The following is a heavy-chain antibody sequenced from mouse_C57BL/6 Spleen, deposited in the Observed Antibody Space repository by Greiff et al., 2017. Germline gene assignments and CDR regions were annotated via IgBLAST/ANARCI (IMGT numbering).Heavy chain of an antibody. D-gene: IGHD2-3*01. CDR3: ARDDGYYSAWFAY. J-gene: IGHJ3*01. CDR2: ISDGGSYT. V-gene: IGHV5-4*01. CDR1: GFTFSSYA. Sequence: DVKLVESGGGLVKPGGSLKLSCAASGFTFSSYAMSWVRQTPEKRLEWVATISDGGSYTYSPDNVKGRFTISSDNAKNNLYLQMSHLKSEDTAMYYCARDDGYYSAWFAYWGQGTLVTVSA.